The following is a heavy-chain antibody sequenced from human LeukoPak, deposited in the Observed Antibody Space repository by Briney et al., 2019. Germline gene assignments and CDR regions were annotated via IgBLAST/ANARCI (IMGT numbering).Heavy chain of an antibody. D-gene: IGHD2-15*01. CDR2: IWYDGSNK. Sequence: GGSLRLSCAASGFTFSSYGMHWVRQAPGKGLEWVAVIWYDGSNKYYADSAKGRFTISRDNSKNTLYLQMNSLRAEDTALYYCAGGGGWYWGQGTLVTVSS. CDR1: GFTFSSYG. V-gene: IGHV3-33*01. CDR3: AGGGGWY. J-gene: IGHJ4*02.